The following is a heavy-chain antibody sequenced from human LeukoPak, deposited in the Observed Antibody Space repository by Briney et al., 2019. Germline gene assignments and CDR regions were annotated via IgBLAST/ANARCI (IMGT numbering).Heavy chain of an antibody. CDR1: GFTFSSYS. CDR3: ARDRRHGSSYYGMDV. J-gene: IGHJ6*04. V-gene: IGHV3-21*01. D-gene: IGHD3-10*01. CDR2: ISSSSSYI. Sequence: PGGSLRLSCAASGFTFSSYSMNWVRQAPGKGLEWVSSISSSSSYIYYADSVKGRFTISRDNAKNSLYLQMNSLRAEDTAVYYCARDRRHGSSYYGMDVWGKGTTVTVSS.